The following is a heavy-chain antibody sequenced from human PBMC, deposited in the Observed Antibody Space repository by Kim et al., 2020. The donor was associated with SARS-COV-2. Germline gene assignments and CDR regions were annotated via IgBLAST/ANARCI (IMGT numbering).Heavy chain of an antibody. CDR1: GFTFSSYW. Sequence: GGSLRLSCAASGFTFSSYWMHWVRQAPGKGLVWVSRINTDERSTSYADSVKGRFTIPRDNAKNTLYLQMHSLRADDTAVYYCARRTSRSGYYHDAFDIWGQGTMVPLSS. CDR3: ARRTSRSGYYHDAFDI. CDR2: INTDERST. J-gene: IGHJ3*02. D-gene: IGHD3-22*01. V-gene: IGHV3-74*01.